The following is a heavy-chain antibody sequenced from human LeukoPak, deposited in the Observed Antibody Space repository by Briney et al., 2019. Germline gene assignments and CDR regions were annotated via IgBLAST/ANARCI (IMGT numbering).Heavy chain of an antibody. Sequence: PGGSLRLSCAASGFIVSNSYVSWVRQAPGKGLEWISLIYRDGGTFYEGSVKDRFTISRDNAKNTVSLQMYNLRAEDTAVYYCARVEPVASHFDHWGQGTLVTVSS. CDR1: GFIVSNSY. D-gene: IGHD1-1*01. V-gene: IGHV3-53*01. CDR2: IYRDGGT. CDR3: ARVEPVASHFDH. J-gene: IGHJ4*02.